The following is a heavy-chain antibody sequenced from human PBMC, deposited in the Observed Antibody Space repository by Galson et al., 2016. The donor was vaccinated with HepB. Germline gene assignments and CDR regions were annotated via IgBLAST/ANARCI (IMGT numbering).Heavy chain of an antibody. CDR1: GYTFTTYY. J-gene: IGHJ4*02. D-gene: IGHD3-22*01. CDR2: INLSADSA. V-gene: IGHV1-46*03. CDR3: ARALTARTYYDSSGSYCLAY. Sequence: SVKVSCKASGYTFTTYYLHWVRQAPGQGLEWMAMINLSADSATYAPKFQGRVTVTRDTSTSTACMELSSLTSEDTAVYYCARALTARTYYDSSGSYCLAYWGQGSLVTVSS.